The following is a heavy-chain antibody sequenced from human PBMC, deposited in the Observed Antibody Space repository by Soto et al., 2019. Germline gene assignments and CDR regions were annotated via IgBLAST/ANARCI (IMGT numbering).Heavy chain of an antibody. J-gene: IGHJ3*02. Sequence: GSLRLSCAASGFTFSSYEMNWVRQAPGKGLEWVSYISSSGSTIYYADSVKGRFTISRDNAKNSLYLQMNSLRAEDTAVYYCAREPETYYYDSSGYYDAFDIWGQGTMVTVSS. V-gene: IGHV3-48*03. CDR2: ISSSGSTI. CDR3: AREPETYYYDSSGYYDAFDI. CDR1: GFTFSSYE. D-gene: IGHD3-22*01.